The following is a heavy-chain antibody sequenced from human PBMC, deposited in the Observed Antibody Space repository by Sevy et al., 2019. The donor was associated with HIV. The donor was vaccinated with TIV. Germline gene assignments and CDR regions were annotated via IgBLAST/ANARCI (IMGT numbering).Heavy chain of an antibody. D-gene: IGHD1-26*01. Sequence: ASVKVSCKASGYTFTSYAMNSVRQVPGQGLEWMGWINTNTGNPTYAQGFTGRFVFSLDTSVSTAYLQISSLKAEDTAVYYCARELGAGVLGGSLNWFDPWGQGTLVTVSS. J-gene: IGHJ5*02. CDR2: INTNTGNP. CDR1: GYTFTSYA. V-gene: IGHV7-4-1*02. CDR3: ARELGAGVLGGSLNWFDP.